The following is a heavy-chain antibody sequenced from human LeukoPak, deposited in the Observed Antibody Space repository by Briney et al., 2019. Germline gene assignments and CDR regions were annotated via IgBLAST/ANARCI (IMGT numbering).Heavy chain of an antibody. D-gene: IGHD1-14*01. CDR1: GFTFSTYN. CDR3: ARGINHAFDS. Sequence: GGSLRLSCEASGFTFSTYNMNWVRQAPGKRLEWVSSITSSSSYVFYADSVKGRFTVSRDDSKKTFYLQMDSLRPDDTAVYYCARGINHAFDSWGQGTLVTVSS. CDR2: ITSSSSYV. J-gene: IGHJ4*02. V-gene: IGHV3-21*01.